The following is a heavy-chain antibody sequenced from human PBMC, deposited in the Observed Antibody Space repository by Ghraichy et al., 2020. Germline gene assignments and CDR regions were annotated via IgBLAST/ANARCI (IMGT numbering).Heavy chain of an antibody. Sequence: GSLRLSCTVSGGSVSSGSYYWSWIRQPPGKGLEWIGYIYYSGSTNYNPSLKSRVTISVDTSKNQFSLKLSSVTAADTAVYYCALGDSGYDYDAFDIWGQGTMVTVSS. CDR2: IYYSGST. J-gene: IGHJ3*02. CDR1: GGSVSSGSYY. D-gene: IGHD5-12*01. CDR3: ALGDSGYDYDAFDI. V-gene: IGHV4-61*01.